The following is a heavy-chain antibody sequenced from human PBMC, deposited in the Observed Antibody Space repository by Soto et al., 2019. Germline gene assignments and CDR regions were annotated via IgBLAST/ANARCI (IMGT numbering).Heavy chain of an antibody. CDR3: ASGSGGSLYYYYYMDV. CDR2: MNLNSGNT. CDR1: GYTFTSYD. Sequence: ASVKVSCKASGYTFTSYDINWVRQATGQGLEWMGWMNLNSGNTGYAQKFQGRVTMTRNTSISTAYMELSSLRSEDTAVYYCASGSGGSLYYYYYMDVWGKGTTVTVSS. D-gene: IGHD2-15*01. J-gene: IGHJ6*03. V-gene: IGHV1-8*01.